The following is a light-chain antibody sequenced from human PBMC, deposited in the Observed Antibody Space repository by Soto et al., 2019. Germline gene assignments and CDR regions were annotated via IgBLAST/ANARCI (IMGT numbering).Light chain of an antibody. CDR2: DVT. Sequence: SVLTQPRSVSGSRGHSVTIFGTGTSSDVGGYNCVSWYQQHPGKAPQLIIYDVTQRPSGVPDRFSGSKSGNTASLSISGLQAEDEADYYCCSHSASYTFVFGTGTKVTVL. J-gene: IGLJ1*01. CDR3: CSHSASYTFV. V-gene: IGLV2-11*01. CDR1: SSDVGGYNC.